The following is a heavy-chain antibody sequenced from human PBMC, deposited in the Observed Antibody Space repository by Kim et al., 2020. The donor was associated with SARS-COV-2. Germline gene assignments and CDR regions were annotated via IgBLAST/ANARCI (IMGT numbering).Heavy chain of an antibody. J-gene: IGHJ6*02. D-gene: IGHD3-10*01. Sequence: SETLSLTCIVSGGSISSGSHYWGWIRQPPGKGLEWIGNIYYSGSTYYNPALKSRLTISVDTSKNQFSLELNSVTGADTAVYYCARDSSWVYGYYYGWDVWGRGTTVTVSS. CDR3: ARDSSWVYGYYYGWDV. CDR1: GGSISSGSHY. CDR2: IYYSGST. V-gene: IGHV4-39*02.